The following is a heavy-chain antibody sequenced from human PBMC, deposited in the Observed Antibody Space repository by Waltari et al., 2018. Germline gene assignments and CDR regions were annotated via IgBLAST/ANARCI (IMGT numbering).Heavy chain of an antibody. CDR3: AREVGYSYGYYYYGMDV. J-gene: IGHJ6*02. CDR2: IYYSGST. CDR1: GGSISSYY. D-gene: IGHD5-18*01. V-gene: IGHV4-59*01. Sequence: QVQLQESGPGLVKPSETLSLTGTVSGGSISSYYWSWIRQPPGKGLEWIGYIYYSGSTNYNPALKSRVTISVDTSKNQFSLKLSSVTAADTAVYYCAREVGYSYGYYYYGMDVWGQGTTVTVSS.